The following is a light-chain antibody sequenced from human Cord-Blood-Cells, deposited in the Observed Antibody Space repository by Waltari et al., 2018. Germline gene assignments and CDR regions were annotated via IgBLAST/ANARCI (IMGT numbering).Light chain of an antibody. CDR1: SSNIGSNT. CDR2: SNN. Sequence: QSVLTQPPSASGTPGQRVTIPCSGSSSNIGSNTVNWYQQLPGTAPKLLIYSNNQRPSGVPVRFSGSKSGPLASLAISGLQSEDEADYYCAAWDDSLNGVVFGGGTKLTVL. V-gene: IGLV1-44*01. CDR3: AAWDDSLNGVV. J-gene: IGLJ2*01.